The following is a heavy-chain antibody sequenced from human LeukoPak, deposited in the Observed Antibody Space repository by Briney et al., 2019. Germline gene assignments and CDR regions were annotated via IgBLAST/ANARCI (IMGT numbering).Heavy chain of an antibody. CDR3: AHTYYDFWSGYCY. D-gene: IGHD3-3*01. J-gene: IGHJ4*02. CDR1: GGSISSSSYY. CDR2: IYYSGST. V-gene: IGHV4-39*01. Sequence: SETLSLTCTVSGGSISSSSYYWGWIRQPPGKGLEWIGSIYYSGSTYYNPSLKSRVTISVDTSKNQFSLKLSSVTAADTAVYYCAHTYYDFWSGYCYWGQGTLVTVSS.